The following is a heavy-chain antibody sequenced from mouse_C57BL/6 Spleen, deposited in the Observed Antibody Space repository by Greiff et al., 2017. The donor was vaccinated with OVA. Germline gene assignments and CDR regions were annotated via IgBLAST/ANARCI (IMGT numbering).Heavy chain of an antibody. J-gene: IGHJ4*01. V-gene: IGHV1-15*01. Sequence: QVQLKESGAELVRPGASVTLSCKASGYTFTDYEMHWVKQTPVHGLEWIGAIDPETGGTAYNQKFKGKAILTADKSSSTAYMELRSLTSEDSAVYYCTRWVITTVRRDYYYAMDYWGQGTSVTVSS. CDR1: GYTFTDYE. CDR2: IDPETGGT. D-gene: IGHD1-1*01. CDR3: TRWVITTVRRDYYYAMDY.